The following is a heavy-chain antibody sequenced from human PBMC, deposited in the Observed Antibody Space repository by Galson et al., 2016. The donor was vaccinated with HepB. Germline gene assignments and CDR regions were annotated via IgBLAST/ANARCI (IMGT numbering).Heavy chain of an antibody. J-gene: IGHJ1*01. V-gene: IGHV3-23*01. D-gene: IGHD2-15*01. CDR1: GFTISNYV. Sequence: SLRLSCAASGFTISNYVMTWVRQAPGMGLEWVSGISTTGCTTYYADSVKGRFTISRDNSKNTLYLQMSGLRAAETAVYYCAKTPKKGENGGLLNYWGQGILVTVSS. CDR3: AKTPKKGENGGLLNY. CDR2: ISTTGCTT.